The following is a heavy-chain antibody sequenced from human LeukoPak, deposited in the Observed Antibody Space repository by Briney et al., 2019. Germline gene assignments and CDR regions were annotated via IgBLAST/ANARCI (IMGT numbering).Heavy chain of an antibody. Sequence: SETLSLTCAVHGASFSGYSWSWVRQPPGKGLEWIGEANRVGNTIYNPSLKSRVTISIDTSTTQFSLTLTSVTVADTAIYFCARERVVSNFNWFDPWGQGTLVTVSS. V-gene: IGHV4-34*01. J-gene: IGHJ5*02. CDR2: ANRVGNT. CDR1: GASFSGYS. CDR3: ARERVVSNFNWFDP. D-gene: IGHD1-1*01.